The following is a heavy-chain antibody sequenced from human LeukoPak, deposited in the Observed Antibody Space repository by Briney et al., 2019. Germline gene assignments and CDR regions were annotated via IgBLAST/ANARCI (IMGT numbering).Heavy chain of an antibody. J-gene: IGHJ4*02. CDR3: AKGWNGYDRFDY. CDR1: GFTFSPYA. D-gene: IGHD5-12*01. Sequence: GGSLRLSCAASGFTFSPYAMGWVRQAPGRGLEGVLGISSSGDSTYYAESVQRRLSIPRDNSKNTLYPQMNSLRAEDTAVYYCAKGWNGYDRFDYWGQGMLVTVSS. V-gene: IGHV3-23*01. CDR2: ISSSGDST.